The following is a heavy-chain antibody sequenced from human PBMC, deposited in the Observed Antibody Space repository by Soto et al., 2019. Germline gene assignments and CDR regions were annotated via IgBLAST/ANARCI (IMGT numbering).Heavy chain of an antibody. J-gene: IGHJ4*02. D-gene: IGHD3-10*01. Sequence: QVQLVQSGAEVKKPGASVKVSCKASGYTFTSYGISWVRQAPGQGLEWMGWISAYNGNTNYAQKLQGRVTMTTDTSTITAYMELRSLRSDDTAVYYCATETILWFGELLSLDYWGQGTLVTVSS. CDR3: ATETILWFGELLSLDY. V-gene: IGHV1-18*01. CDR1: GYTFTSYG. CDR2: ISAYNGNT.